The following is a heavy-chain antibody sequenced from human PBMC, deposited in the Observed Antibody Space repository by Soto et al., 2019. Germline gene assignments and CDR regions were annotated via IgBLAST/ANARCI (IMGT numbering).Heavy chain of an antibody. J-gene: IGHJ4*02. Sequence: SETLSLTCTVSGGSISSYYWSWIRQPPGKGLEWIGYIYYSGSTNYNPSLKSRVTISVDTSKNQFSLKLSSVTAADTAVYYCARHKPGQTTTYFDYWGQGTLVTVSS. V-gene: IGHV4-59*08. CDR1: GGSISSYY. CDR2: IYYSGST. D-gene: IGHD1-7*01. CDR3: ARHKPGQTTTYFDY.